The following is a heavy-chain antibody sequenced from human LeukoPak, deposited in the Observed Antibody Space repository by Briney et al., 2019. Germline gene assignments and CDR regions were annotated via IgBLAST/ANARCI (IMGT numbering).Heavy chain of an antibody. V-gene: IGHV3-23*01. CDR2: INANGTGT. CDR1: GFTFDTYA. Sequence: QPGGSLRLSCAASGFTFDTYAMSWVRQAPGKGLEWVSAINANGTGTFHADSVKGRFTISRDNSKNTLFLQMSSLRAEDTALYYCAKHPVSGNFDYWGQGALVTVSS. CDR3: AKHPVSGNFDY. D-gene: IGHD5/OR15-5a*01. J-gene: IGHJ4*02.